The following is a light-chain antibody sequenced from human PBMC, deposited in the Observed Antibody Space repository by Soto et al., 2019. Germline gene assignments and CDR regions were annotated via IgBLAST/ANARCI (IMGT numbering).Light chain of an antibody. CDR3: PQYHRYPST. V-gene: IGKV1-5*01. Sequence: DIQMTQSPSTLTASGRDGVTVXXRASQSIPTYLTRYQQKPGQAPKXMIYEASSLKSGVPSRFSGSGSGTEFTLTISSLQPDDFATYYCPQYHRYPSTFGQGTRLDIK. CDR2: EAS. J-gene: IGKJ5*01. CDR1: QSIPTY.